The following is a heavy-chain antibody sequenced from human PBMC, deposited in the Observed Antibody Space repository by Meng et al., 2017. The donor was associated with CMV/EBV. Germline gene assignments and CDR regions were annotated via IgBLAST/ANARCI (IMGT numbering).Heavy chain of an antibody. CDR3: AKPIVVVPAAIESGFDY. CDR1: GFTFSSYA. Sequence: GESLKISCAASGFTFSSYAMSWVRQAPGKGLEWVSAISGSGGSTYYADSVKGRFTISRDNSKNTLYLQMNSLRAEDTAVYYCAKPIVVVPAAIESGFDYWGQGTLVTVSP. J-gene: IGHJ4*02. D-gene: IGHD2-2*01. CDR2: ISGSGGST. V-gene: IGHV3-23*01.